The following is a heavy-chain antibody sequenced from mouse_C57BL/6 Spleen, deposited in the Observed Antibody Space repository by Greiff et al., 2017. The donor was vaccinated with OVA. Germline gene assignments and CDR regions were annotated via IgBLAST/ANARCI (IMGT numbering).Heavy chain of an antibody. CDR1: GYAFTSYL. CDR2: INPGSGGT. Sequence: QVQLQQSGAELVRPGTSVKVSCKASGYAFTSYLIEWVKQRPGQGLEWIGVINPGSGGTNYNEKFKGKATLTADKSSSTAYMQLSSLTSEDSAVYFCARDYGSSYLYAMDYWGQGTSVTVSS. CDR3: ARDYGSSYLYAMDY. J-gene: IGHJ4*01. D-gene: IGHD1-1*01. V-gene: IGHV1-54*01.